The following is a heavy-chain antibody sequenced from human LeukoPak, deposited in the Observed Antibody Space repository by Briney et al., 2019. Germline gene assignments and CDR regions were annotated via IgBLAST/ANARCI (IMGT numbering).Heavy chain of an antibody. CDR3: ARGGDGYPYYFDY. Sequence: PSETLSLTCTVSGGSISSYYWSWIRQPPGKGLEWIGYIYYSGSTNYNPSLKSRVTISVDTSKNQFSLKLSSVTAADTAVYYCARGGDGYPYYFDYWGQGTLVTVSS. CDR1: GGSISSYY. D-gene: IGHD6-25*01. CDR2: IYYSGST. V-gene: IGHV4-59*01. J-gene: IGHJ4*02.